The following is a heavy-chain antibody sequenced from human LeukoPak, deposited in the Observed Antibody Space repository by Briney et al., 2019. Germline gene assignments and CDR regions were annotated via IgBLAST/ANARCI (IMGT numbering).Heavy chain of an antibody. CDR1: GGSISSSTYY. D-gene: IGHD1-1*01. CDR2: IYYSRST. CDR3: ARQGTTGTTVDY. V-gene: IGHV4-39*01. Sequence: MASETLSLTCTVSGGSISSSTYYWGWIRQPPGKGLEWIGSIYYSRSTYYNPSLKSRVTISVDTSKNQFSLKLSSVTAADTAVYYCARQGTTGTTVDYWGQGTLVTVSS. J-gene: IGHJ4*02.